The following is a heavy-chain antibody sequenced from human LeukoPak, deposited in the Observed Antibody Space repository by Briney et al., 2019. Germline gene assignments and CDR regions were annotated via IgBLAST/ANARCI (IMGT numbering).Heavy chain of an antibody. CDR3: ARGGNYYDRSGYYSGQALDI. D-gene: IGHD3-22*01. CDR2: MYSGGTT. Sequence: GGSLGLSCAASGFSVSSNYMNWVRQAPGKGLEWVSVMYSGGTTYYADSVKGRFTLSRDKSENTLYLQMNSLRAQDTAVYYCARGGNYYDRSGYYSGQALDIWGQGTMVTVSS. V-gene: IGHV3-53*01. CDR1: GFSVSSNY. J-gene: IGHJ3*02.